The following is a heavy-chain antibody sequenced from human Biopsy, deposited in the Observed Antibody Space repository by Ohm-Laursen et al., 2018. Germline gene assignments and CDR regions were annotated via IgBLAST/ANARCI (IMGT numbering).Heavy chain of an antibody. D-gene: IGHD6-25*01. V-gene: IGHV1-18*01. CDR2: ISGYNGNT. CDR3: ARIAAAGWDDY. Sequence: GASVKVSCKVSGYKFTSYGMSWVRQAPGQGFEWMGRISGYNGNTNYAQKFQGRITMTIDAATSTGYMDLRSLKSDDTAVYYCARIAAAGWDDYWGQGTLVTVS. CDR1: GYKFTSYG. J-gene: IGHJ4*02.